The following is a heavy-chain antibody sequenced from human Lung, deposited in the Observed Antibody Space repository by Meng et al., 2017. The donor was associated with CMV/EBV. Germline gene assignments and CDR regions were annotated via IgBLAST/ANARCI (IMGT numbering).Heavy chain of an antibody. V-gene: IGHV3-21*01. CDR3: ARDSSSSYYYYGMDV. D-gene: IGHD6-6*01. CDR1: GFNFSSYS. CDR2: ISSSSYI. Sequence: GGSXRLXCAASGFNFSSYSMNWVRQAPGKGLEWVSSISSSSYIYYADSVKGRFTISRDNAKNSLYLQMNSLRAEDTAVYYCARDSSSSYYYYGMDVWGQGTXVTVSS. J-gene: IGHJ6*02.